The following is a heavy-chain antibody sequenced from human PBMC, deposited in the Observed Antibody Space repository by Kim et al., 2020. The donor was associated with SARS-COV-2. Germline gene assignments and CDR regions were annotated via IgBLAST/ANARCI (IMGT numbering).Heavy chain of an antibody. CDR2: IIPIFGTA. D-gene: IGHD5-12*01. Sequence: SVKVSCKASGGTFSSYAISWVRQAPGQGLEWMGGIIPIFGTANYARKFQGRVTITADESTSTAYMELSSLRSEDTAVYYCAGKYSGYDFSADAFDIWGQGTMVTVSS. J-gene: IGHJ3*02. V-gene: IGHV1-69*13. CDR1: GGTFSSYA. CDR3: AGKYSGYDFSADAFDI.